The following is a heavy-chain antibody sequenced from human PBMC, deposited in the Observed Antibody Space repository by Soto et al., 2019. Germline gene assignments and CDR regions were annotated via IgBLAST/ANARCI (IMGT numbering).Heavy chain of an antibody. D-gene: IGHD1-26*01. J-gene: IGHJ6*02. CDR2: INHSGST. V-gene: IGHV4-34*01. CDR1: GGSFSGYY. CDR3: AREGDTYYYGMDV. Sequence: SETLSLTSAVYGGSFSGYYWSWIRQPPGKGLEWIGEINHSGSTNYNPSLKSRVTISVDTSKNQFSLKLSSVTAADTAVYYCAREGDTYYYGMDVWGQGTTVTVSS.